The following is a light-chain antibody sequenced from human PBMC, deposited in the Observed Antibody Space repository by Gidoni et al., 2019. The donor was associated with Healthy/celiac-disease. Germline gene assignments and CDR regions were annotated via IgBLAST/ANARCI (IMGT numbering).Light chain of an antibody. CDR3: QQYYSSPYT. CDR1: QSVLYSSNSENY. J-gene: IGKJ2*01. CDR2: WAS. Sequence: DIVMTQSPDSLAVSRGERATINCKSSQSVLYSSNSENYLAWYQQNPGQPPKLLIYWASSRESGVSDRFSGSGSGTDFTLTISSLQAEYVAVYYCQQYYSSPYTFGQXTKLEIK. V-gene: IGKV4-1*01.